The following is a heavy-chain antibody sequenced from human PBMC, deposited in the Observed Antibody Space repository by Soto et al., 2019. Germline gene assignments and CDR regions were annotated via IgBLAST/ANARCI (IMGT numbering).Heavy chain of an antibody. CDR2: IYYSGST. CDR1: GGSISSYY. J-gene: IGHJ3*02. CDR3: ARGPKEYGSGSLAFDI. D-gene: IGHD3-10*01. V-gene: IGHV4-59*08. Sequence: SETLSLTCTVSGGSISSYYWSWIRQPPGKGLEWIGYIYYSGSTNYNPSLKSRVTISVDTSKNQFSLKLSSVTAADTAVYYCARGPKEYGSGSLAFDIWGQGTMVTVSS.